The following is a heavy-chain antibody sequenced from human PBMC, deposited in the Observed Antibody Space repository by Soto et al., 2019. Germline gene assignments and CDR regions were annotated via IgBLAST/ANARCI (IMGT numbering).Heavy chain of an antibody. J-gene: IGHJ3*02. V-gene: IGHV5-10-1*01. CDR3: ARHKIYRYGAGPTDI. Sequence: GESLKISCQGSGYAFTNYWISWGRQKPGKGLEWMGRVDPNDSYSNYSPSLEGHITTSADRSTSTAYVQWSSLKASDTAMYYCARHKIYRYGAGPTDIWGQGTMVTVSS. CDR1: GYAFTNYW. CDR2: VDPNDSYS. D-gene: IGHD4-17*01.